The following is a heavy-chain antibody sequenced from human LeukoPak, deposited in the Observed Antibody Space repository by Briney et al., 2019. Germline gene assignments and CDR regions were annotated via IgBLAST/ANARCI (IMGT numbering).Heavy chain of an antibody. CDR3: ARARPPFGIVGAPRQSYYFDY. D-gene: IGHD1-26*01. CDR2: FYSVGST. CDR1: GFTVSSHY. Sequence: PGGSLRLSCAASGFTVSSHYMSWVRQAPGKGLEWDSVFYSVGSTYYADSVKGRFTISRDNSKNTLYLQKNSLRAEDTAVYYCARARPPFGIVGAPRQSYYFDYWGQGPLVTVSS. J-gene: IGHJ4*02. V-gene: IGHV3-66*02.